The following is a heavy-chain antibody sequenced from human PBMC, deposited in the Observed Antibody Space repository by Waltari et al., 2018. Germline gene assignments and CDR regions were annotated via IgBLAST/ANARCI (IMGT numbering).Heavy chain of an antibody. CDR2: VNHSGTT. Sequence: QMHLQQWGAGLLRPSETLSLTCTVYGGSIRDSYWSWIRQTPGKGLEWIGEVNHSGTTHYTPSLESRVTVSIDTSKNQVFVTLGSETAADTAVYYCQQQLVRWFDPWGQGTLVTVSS. CDR1: GGSIRDSY. V-gene: IGHV4-34*02. D-gene: IGHD6-13*01. J-gene: IGHJ5*02. CDR3: QQQLVRWFDP.